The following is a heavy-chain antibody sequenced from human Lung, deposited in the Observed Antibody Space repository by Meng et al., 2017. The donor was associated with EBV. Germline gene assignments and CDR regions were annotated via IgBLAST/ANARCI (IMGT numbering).Heavy chain of an antibody. CDR3: ARGQWLDNS. J-gene: IGHJ4*02. Sequence: QVQLQQWGAGLLKPSETLSLTCAVYGGSFSGYYWSWIRQPPGKGLEWIGEINHSGSTNYNPSPKSRVAISVDTSKNQFSLKLTSVTVADTAVYYCARGQWLDNSWGQGTLVTVSS. D-gene: IGHD6-19*01. CDR1: GGSFSGYY. V-gene: IGHV4-34*01. CDR2: INHSGST.